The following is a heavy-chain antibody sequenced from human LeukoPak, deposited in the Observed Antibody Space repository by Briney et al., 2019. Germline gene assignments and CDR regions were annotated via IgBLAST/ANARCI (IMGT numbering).Heavy chain of an antibody. CDR1: GGTFSSYA. D-gene: IGHD3-22*01. J-gene: IGHJ4*02. Sequence: ASVTVSCKASGGTFSSYAISWVRQAPGQGLEWMGGIIPIFGTANYAQKFQGRVTITTDESTSTAYMELSSLRSEDTAVYYCARTVNYYDSSGPVFDYWGQGTLVTVSS. CDR2: IIPIFGTA. V-gene: IGHV1-69*05. CDR3: ARTVNYYDSSGPVFDY.